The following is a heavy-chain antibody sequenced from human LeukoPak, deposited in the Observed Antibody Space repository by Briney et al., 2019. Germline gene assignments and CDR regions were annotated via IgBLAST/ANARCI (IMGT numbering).Heavy chain of an antibody. Sequence: ASVTVSCKTSGYTFTTYGISWVRQAPGQGLEWMGWISAYNGNTNYAQKLQGRVTMTTDASTSTAYMELRSLRSDDTAVYYCARDRGNYDSSDPLDYWGQGTLVTVSS. D-gene: IGHD3-22*01. CDR2: ISAYNGNT. CDR1: GYTFTTYG. V-gene: IGHV1-18*01. CDR3: ARDRGNYDSSDPLDY. J-gene: IGHJ4*02.